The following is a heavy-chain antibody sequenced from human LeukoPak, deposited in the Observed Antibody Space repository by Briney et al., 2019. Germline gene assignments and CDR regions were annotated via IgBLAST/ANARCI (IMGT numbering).Heavy chain of an antibody. V-gene: IGHV3-53*01. J-gene: IGHJ5*02. CDR3: ARQWLVPSVDWFDP. Sequence: PGGSLRLSCAASGFTVSSNYMSWVRQAPGKGLEWVSVIYSGGSTYYADSVKGRFTISRDNSKNTLYLQMNSLRAEDTAVYYCARQWLVPSVDWFDPWGQGTLVTVSS. CDR1: GFTVSSNY. CDR2: IYSGGST. D-gene: IGHD6-19*01.